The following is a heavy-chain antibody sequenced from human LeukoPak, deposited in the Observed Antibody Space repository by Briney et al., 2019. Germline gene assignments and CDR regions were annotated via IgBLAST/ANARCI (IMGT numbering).Heavy chain of an antibody. Sequence: GGSLRLSCAASGFTFSNYAMSWVRQAPGKGLEWVSAISGSASSTYYADSVKGRFTISRDNAKNSLYLQMNSLRAEDTAVYYCARHGYSYGLKYYYYYMDVWGKGTTVTISS. J-gene: IGHJ6*03. CDR2: ISGSASST. D-gene: IGHD5-18*01. CDR1: GFTFSNYA. CDR3: ARHGYSYGLKYYYYYMDV. V-gene: IGHV3-23*01.